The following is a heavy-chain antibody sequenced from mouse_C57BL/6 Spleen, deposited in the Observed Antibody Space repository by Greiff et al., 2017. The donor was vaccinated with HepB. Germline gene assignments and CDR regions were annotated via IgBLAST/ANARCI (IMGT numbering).Heavy chain of an antibody. Sequence: EVKVVESGGGLVKPGGSLKLSCAASGFTFSSYTMSWVRQTPEKRLEWVATISGGGGNTYYPDSVKGRFTISRDNAKNTLYLQMSSLRSEDTALYYCARPYYSNPYYFDYWGQGTTLTVSS. J-gene: IGHJ2*01. CDR2: ISGGGGNT. CDR3: ARPYYSNPYYFDY. V-gene: IGHV5-9*01. D-gene: IGHD2-5*01. CDR1: GFTFSSYT.